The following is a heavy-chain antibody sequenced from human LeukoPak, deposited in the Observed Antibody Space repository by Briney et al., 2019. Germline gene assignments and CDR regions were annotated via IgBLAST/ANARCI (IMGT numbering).Heavy chain of an antibody. CDR3: ARERAAAGIFARRPYGMDV. J-gene: IGHJ6*02. D-gene: IGHD6-13*01. CDR2: FDPEDGET. V-gene: IGHV1-24*01. Sequence: ASVKVSCKVSGYTLTELSMHWVRQAPGKGLEWMGGFDPEDGETIYAQKFQGRVTMTEDTSTDTAYMELSRLRSDDTAVYYCARERAAAGIFARRPYGMDVWGQGTTVTVSS. CDR1: GYTLTELS.